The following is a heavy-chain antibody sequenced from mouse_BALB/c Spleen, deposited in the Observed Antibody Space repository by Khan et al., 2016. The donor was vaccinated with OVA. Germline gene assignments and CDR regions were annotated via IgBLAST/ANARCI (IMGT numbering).Heavy chain of an antibody. Sequence: QVQLKQSGPGLVAPSQSLSITCTISGFSLANYGVHWVRQPPGKGLEWLVLMWGDGSTSYNSVLKSRLTVSTDNSRSQVFLKMNSRQTDDTAMYFCARQPYYHYNVMDYWGQGTSVTVSS. V-gene: IGHV2-6-1*01. CDR3: ARQPYYHYNVMDY. J-gene: IGHJ4*01. CDR2: MWGDGST. D-gene: IGHD2-10*01. CDR1: GFSLANYG.